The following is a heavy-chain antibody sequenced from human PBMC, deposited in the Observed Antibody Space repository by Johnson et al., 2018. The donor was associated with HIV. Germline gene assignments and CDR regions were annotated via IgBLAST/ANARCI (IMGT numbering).Heavy chain of an antibody. CDR2: ISYDGSNK. Sequence: QVQLVESGGGVVQPGRSLRLSCAASGFTFSSYAMHWVRQAPGKGLEWVAVISYDGSNKYYADSVKGRFTISRDNAKNSLYLQMNSLRAEDTAVYYCARKQWLEIPSDALDVWGQGTMVTVSS. CDR3: ARKQWLEIPSDALDV. J-gene: IGHJ3*01. D-gene: IGHD6-19*01. V-gene: IGHV3-30*04. CDR1: GFTFSSYA.